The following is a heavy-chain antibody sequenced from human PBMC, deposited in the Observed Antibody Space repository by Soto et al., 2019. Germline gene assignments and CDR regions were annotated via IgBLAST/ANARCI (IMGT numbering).Heavy chain of an antibody. CDR2: INHSGST. CDR3: ARGDDSGTRITMVRPLSPGYYYCMDV. J-gene: IGHJ6*03. V-gene: IGHV4-34*01. D-gene: IGHD3-10*01. Sequence: PSETLSLTCAVYGGTFSGYYWSWIRQPPGKGLEWIGEINHSGSTNYNPSLKSRVTISVDTSKNQFTLKLSSVTAADTVVYYCARGDDSGTRITMVRPLSPGYYYCMDVWGKGTTVTVSS. CDR1: GGTFSGYY.